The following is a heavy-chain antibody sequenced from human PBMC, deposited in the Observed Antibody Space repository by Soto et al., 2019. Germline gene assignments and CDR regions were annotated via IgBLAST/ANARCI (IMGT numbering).Heavy chain of an antibody. V-gene: IGHV3-21*01. D-gene: IGHD3-3*01. CDR1: GFTFSSYS. CDR3: ARVKFTIFGVVTQIVDY. CDR2: ISSSSSYI. J-gene: IGHJ4*02. Sequence: GGSLRLSCAASGFTFSSYSMNWVRQAPGKGLEWVSSISSSSSYIYYADSVKGRFTISRDNAKNSLYLQMNSLRAEDTAVYYCARVKFTIFGVVTQIVDYWGQGTLVTGSS.